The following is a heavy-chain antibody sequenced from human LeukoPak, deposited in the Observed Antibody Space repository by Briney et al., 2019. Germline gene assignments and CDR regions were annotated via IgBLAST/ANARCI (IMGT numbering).Heavy chain of an antibody. D-gene: IGHD5-24*01. CDR3: ARGYGYDPPYCYYGMDV. V-gene: IGHV1-69*02. Sequence: AVKVSCKASGGTFSSYTISWVRQAPGQGLEWMGRIIPILGIANYAQKFQGRVTITADKSTSTAYMELSSLRSEDTAVYYCARGYGYDPPYCYYGMDVWGQGTTVTVSS. CDR1: GGTFSSYT. CDR2: IIPILGIA. J-gene: IGHJ6*02.